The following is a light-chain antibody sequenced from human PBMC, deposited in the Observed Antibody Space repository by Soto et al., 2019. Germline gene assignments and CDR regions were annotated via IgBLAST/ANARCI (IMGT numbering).Light chain of an antibody. CDR1: QSVSSN. J-gene: IGKJ5*01. Sequence: EIVMTQSPATLSVSPGERATLPCRASQSVSSNLAWYQQKPGQAPRLLIFGASTRATGIPARFSGSGSGTEFTLTISSLQSEDFAVYYCQQYNTWPPITFGPGTRLDIK. CDR3: QQYNTWPPIT. V-gene: IGKV3-15*01. CDR2: GAS.